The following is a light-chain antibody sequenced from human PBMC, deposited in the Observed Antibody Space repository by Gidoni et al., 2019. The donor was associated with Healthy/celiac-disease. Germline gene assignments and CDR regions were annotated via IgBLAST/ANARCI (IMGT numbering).Light chain of an antibody. Sequence: DIQMTQSPSSLSASVGDRVTITCRASQGISNSLAWFQKKPEKAPKSLIYAASSLQSGVPSKSSSSASRKDTIITSRSQQQEDFATYYSQAQNSYPQTFGQGTKVEIK. CDR2: AAS. V-gene: IGKV1-16*02. J-gene: IGKJ1*01. CDR1: QGISNS. CDR3: QAQNSYPQT.